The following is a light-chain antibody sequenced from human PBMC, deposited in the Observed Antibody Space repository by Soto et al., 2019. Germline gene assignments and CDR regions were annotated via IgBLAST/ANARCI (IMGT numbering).Light chain of an antibody. CDR1: SRDIGDYNY. J-gene: IGLJ1*01. CDR3: SSYAGDNTYV. V-gene: IGLV2-8*01. Sequence: QSVLTQPPSASGSPGQSVSISCTGTSRDIGDYNYVSWYQQHPGKAPKLIIYEVSKRPSGVPDRFSASKFANTASLTVAGLQAEDEADYHCSSYAGDNTYVFGSGTKGTVL. CDR2: EVS.